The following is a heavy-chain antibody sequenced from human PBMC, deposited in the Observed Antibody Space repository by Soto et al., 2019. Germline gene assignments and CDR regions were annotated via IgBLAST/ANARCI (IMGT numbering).Heavy chain of an antibody. D-gene: IGHD1-26*01. Sequence: GGSLRLSCAASGFSFRNYAIHWVRQAPGKGLEWVAVISRDGSHKYYLDSVKGRFTISRDNSKDTVNLLMNSLRDDDSAMYYCARSRNSAVADSFDFWGQGTLVTVTS. CDR3: ARSRNSAVADSFDF. CDR2: ISRDGSHK. V-gene: IGHV3-30*04. CDR1: GFSFRNYA. J-gene: IGHJ4*02.